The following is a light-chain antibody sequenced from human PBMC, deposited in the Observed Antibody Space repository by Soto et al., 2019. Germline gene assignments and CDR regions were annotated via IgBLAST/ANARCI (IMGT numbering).Light chain of an antibody. CDR1: QSFSTW. J-gene: IGKJ1*01. V-gene: IGKV1-5*01. CDR3: QQYKSYSAT. Sequence: DMQMPQSPSTLSASVGDRVTITCRASQSFSTWLAWYQQKPGKAPKLLIYDASSLESGVPSRFSGSGSGTEFTLTISSLKPDDFETYYCQQYKSYSATFGQGTKVDI. CDR2: DAS.